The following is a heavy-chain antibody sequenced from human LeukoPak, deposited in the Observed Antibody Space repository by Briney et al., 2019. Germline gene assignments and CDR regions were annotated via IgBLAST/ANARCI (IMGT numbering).Heavy chain of an antibody. CDR1: VGSISSGSW. CDR3: ATAPILRGEGGEHYKYGMDV. V-gene: IGHV4-4*02. J-gene: IGHJ6*02. CDR2: IYHNGTL. Sequence: SETLSLTCAVSVGSISSGSWWTWVRQSPGKGLEWIGEIYHNGTLNYNPSLKSRVTISADSFKNHFSLKLTSVTAADTAVYYCATAPILRGEGGEHYKYGMDVWGQGTTVIVSS. D-gene: IGHD2-2*02.